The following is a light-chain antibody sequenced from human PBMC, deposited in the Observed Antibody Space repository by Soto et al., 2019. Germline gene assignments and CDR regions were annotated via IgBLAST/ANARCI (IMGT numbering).Light chain of an antibody. CDR3: QSYDSSLSGGV. J-gene: IGLJ3*02. CDR1: SSNIGAGYD. V-gene: IGLV1-40*01. CDR2: GNS. Sequence: QLVLTQPPSVSGAPGQRVTISCTGSSSNIGAGYDVHWYQQLPGTAPKLLIYGNSNRPSGVPDRFSGSKSGTSASLAITGLRAEDEADYYCQSYDSSLSGGVFGGGTKLTVL.